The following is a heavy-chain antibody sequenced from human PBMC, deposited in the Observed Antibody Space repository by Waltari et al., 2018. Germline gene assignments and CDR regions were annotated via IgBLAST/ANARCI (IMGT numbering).Heavy chain of an antibody. V-gene: IGHV4-38-2*02. CDR2: ISQSGST. CDR3: ARAPPSYYDSSGYLGAFDI. CDR1: GYSISSGYY. D-gene: IGHD3-22*01. J-gene: IGHJ3*02. Sequence: QVQLQESGPGLVKPSETLSLTCTVSGYSISSGYYWGWLRQPPGQGLEWIGSISQSGSTYHNPSLKRRVTISVDTSKNQFSLKLSSVTAADTAVYYCARAPPSYYDSSGYLGAFDIWGQGTMVTVSS.